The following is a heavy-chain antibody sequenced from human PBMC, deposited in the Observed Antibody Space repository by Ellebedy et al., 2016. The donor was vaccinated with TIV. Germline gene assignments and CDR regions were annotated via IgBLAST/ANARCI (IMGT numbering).Heavy chain of an antibody. CDR3: ARGKYCSGGSCYFDY. CDR2: ITPVFDTA. V-gene: IGHV1-69*06. Sequence: AASVKVSCKASGGSFSNYGIGWVRQAPGQGLEWMGGITPVFDTANYAQKFQGRVTITADKSTTTAYMELSSLRSEDTAIYYCARGKYCSGGSCYFDYWGQGTLVTVSS. D-gene: IGHD2-15*01. CDR1: GGSFSNYG. J-gene: IGHJ4*02.